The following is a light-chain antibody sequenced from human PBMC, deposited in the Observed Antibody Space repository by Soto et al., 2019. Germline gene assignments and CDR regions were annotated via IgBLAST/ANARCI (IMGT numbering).Light chain of an antibody. CDR2: DTS. Sequence: EIVMTQSPDTLSASPGERATLSCTASQSISSNLAWYQQKPGQPPSLVIYDTSTRATGIPARFSGSGSGTEFTLTISSLQSEDFAVYYCQQYNSWPPITFGQGTRLEIK. J-gene: IGKJ5*01. CDR1: QSISSN. CDR3: QQYNSWPPIT. V-gene: IGKV3-15*01.